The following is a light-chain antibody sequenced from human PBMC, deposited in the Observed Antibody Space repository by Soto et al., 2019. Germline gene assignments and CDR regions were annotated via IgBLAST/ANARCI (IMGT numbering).Light chain of an antibody. CDR3: SSYTTSGTPV. CDR2: EVS. V-gene: IGLV2-14*01. Sequence: QSALTQPASVSGSPGQSITISCTGTSSDVGGYNYLSWYQQHPGKAPRVMIYEVSNRPSGVSNRFSGSKSGNTASLTISGLQAEEEADYVCSSYTTSGTPVFGGGTKLTVL. CDR1: SSDVGGYNY. J-gene: IGLJ3*02.